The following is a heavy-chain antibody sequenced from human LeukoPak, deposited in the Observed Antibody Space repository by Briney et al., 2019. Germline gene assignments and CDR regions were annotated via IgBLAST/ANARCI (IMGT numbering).Heavy chain of an antibody. Sequence: SETLSLTCAVYGGSFSGYYWSWIRQPPGKGLEWIGSIYYSGSTYYNPSLKSRVTISVDTSKNQFSLKLSSVTAADTAVYYCAREASGGYDILTGYYYYMDVWGKGTTVTVSS. J-gene: IGHJ6*03. CDR1: GGSFSGYY. CDR2: IYYSGST. CDR3: AREASGGYDILTGYYYYMDV. D-gene: IGHD3-9*01. V-gene: IGHV4-34*01.